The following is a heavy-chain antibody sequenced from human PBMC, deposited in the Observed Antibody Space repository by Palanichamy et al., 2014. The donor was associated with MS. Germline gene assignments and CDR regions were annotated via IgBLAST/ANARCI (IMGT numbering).Heavy chain of an antibody. D-gene: IGHD3-10*01. CDR2: ISSSSSTI. V-gene: IGHV3-48*01. J-gene: IGHJ4*02. Sequence: EVQLVESGGGLVQPGGSLRLSCAASGFTFSSYSMNWVRQAPGKGLEWVSYISSSSSTIYYADSVKGRFTISRDNAKNSLYLQMNSLRAEDTAVYYCARGSFYGSGIFDYWGQGTLVTVSS. CDR1: GFTFSSYS. CDR3: ARGSFYGSGIFDY.